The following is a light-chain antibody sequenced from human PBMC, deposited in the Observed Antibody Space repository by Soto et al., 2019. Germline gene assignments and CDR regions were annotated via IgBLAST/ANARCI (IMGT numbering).Light chain of an antibody. V-gene: IGKV3-20*01. CDR2: DAS. Sequence: EIVLTQSPGTLSLSPGERATLSCRASQSVSSSYLAWYQQKPGQAPRLLIYDASSRATGIPDRFSGSGSGTDFTLTISSLEPEDFAVYYCQQYCSSSYTFGQGTKLEIK. CDR1: QSVSSSY. J-gene: IGKJ2*01. CDR3: QQYCSSSYT.